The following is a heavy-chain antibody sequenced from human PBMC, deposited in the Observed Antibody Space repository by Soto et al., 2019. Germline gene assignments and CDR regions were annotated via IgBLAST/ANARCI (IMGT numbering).Heavy chain of an antibody. CDR2: ISAYNGNT. D-gene: IGHD5-12*01. Sequence: GASVTVSCTAPGYTFTSYGISWVRQAPGKGLEWMGWISAYNGNTNYAQKLQGRVTMTTDTSTSTAYMELRSLRSDDTAVYYCARDNWEYSGYGSWFDPWVQGTLVTGSS. CDR1: GYTFTSYG. CDR3: ARDNWEYSGYGSWFDP. J-gene: IGHJ5*02. V-gene: IGHV1-18*01.